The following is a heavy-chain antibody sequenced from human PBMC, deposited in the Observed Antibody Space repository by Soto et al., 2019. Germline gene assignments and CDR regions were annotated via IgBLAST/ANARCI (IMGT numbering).Heavy chain of an antibody. CDR3: TRGVGGSSWYKTSGDYYYGMDI. D-gene: IGHD6-13*01. Sequence: SETLSLTCTVSGGSISSYYWSWIRQPPGKGLEWIGYIYYSGSTNYNPSLKSRVTISVDTSKNQFSLTLSSVTAADTAVYYCTRGVGGSSWYKTSGDYYYGMDIWGQGTTVKVSS. CDR2: IYYSGST. CDR1: GGSISSYY. V-gene: IGHV4-59*01. J-gene: IGHJ6*02.